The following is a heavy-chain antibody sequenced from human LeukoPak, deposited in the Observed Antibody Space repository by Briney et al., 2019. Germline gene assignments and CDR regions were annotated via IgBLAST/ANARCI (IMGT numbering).Heavy chain of an antibody. V-gene: IGHV5-51*01. Sequence: GESLKISCKGSGYSFTSYWIGWVRQMPGKGLEWMGIIYPGDSDTRYSPSFQGQVTISADKSISTAYLQWSSLKASDTAMYYCARARYSSSWYRAKAFDYWGQGTLVTVSS. CDR2: IYPGDSDT. J-gene: IGHJ4*02. D-gene: IGHD6-13*01. CDR3: ARARYSSSWYRAKAFDY. CDR1: GYSFTSYW.